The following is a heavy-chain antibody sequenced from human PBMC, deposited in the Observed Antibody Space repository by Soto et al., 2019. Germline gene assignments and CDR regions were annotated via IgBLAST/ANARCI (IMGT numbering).Heavy chain of an antibody. V-gene: IGHV4-59*01. Sequence: PSETLSLTCTVSGGSISSYYWSWIRQPPGKGLEWIAYIYYCGSTSYNPSLKSRVTISLDASKNQFSLKLSSVTAADTAVYYCARTYDDSGPNSGGYGFDIWGPGTMVTVS. J-gene: IGHJ3*02. CDR1: GGSISSYY. D-gene: IGHD3-22*01. CDR3: ARTYDDSGPNSGGYGFDI. CDR2: IYYCGST.